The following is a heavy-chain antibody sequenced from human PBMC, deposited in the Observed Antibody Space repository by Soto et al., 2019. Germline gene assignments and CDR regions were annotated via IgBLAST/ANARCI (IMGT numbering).Heavy chain of an antibody. CDR2: ISDYNGNT. Sequence: QVQLVQSGAEVKKPGASVKVSCKASGYTFTSYGISWVRQAPGQGLEWMGWISDYNGNTNYAQKLQGRVTMTTDTSTSTAYMEMRSLRFDDTAVYYCARETPIAAGTVGETDFWGQGTLVTVSS. D-gene: IGHD1-1*01. CDR3: ARETPIAAGTVGETDF. CDR1: GYTFTSYG. V-gene: IGHV1-18*01. J-gene: IGHJ4*02.